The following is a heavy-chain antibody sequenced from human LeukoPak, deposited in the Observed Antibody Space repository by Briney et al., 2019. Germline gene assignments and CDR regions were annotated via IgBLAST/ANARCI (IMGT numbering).Heavy chain of an antibody. V-gene: IGHV1-2*02. Sequence: ASVKVSCKASGYTFIDYFIHWMRQTPGQGLEWLGWINPNSGVTRYAQKFQDRVTMTRDTAAYMELSSLKSDDTAVYYCVRAVSGTLGGAFDIWGQGTAVAVSS. J-gene: IGHJ3*02. D-gene: IGHD1-7*01. CDR2: INPNSGVT. CDR1: GYTFIDYF. CDR3: VRAVSGTLGGAFDI.